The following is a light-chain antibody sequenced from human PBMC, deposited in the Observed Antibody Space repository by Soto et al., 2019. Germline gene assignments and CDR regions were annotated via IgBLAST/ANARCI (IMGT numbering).Light chain of an antibody. J-gene: IGKJ1*01. CDR2: AAS. CDR3: LQHTYLWT. Sequence: DIQMTQSPSSLSASVGDSVTITCRASQDISNNLGWFQQKPGKAPKRLIYAASSLQSGVPSRFSGSGSGTEFTLTISSLQPEDFATYYFLQHTYLWTCGQGTKVEIK. V-gene: IGKV1-17*01. CDR1: QDISNN.